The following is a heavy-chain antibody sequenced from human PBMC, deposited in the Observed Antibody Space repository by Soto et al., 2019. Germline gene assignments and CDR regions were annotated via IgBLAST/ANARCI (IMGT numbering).Heavy chain of an antibody. V-gene: IGHV3-23*01. CDR1: GFTFSSYD. J-gene: IGHJ6*02. CDR2: VSASGSIT. Sequence: PGGSLRLSCAASGFTFSSYDMNWVRQAPGKGLEWVSGVSASGSITSYADSAKGRFTISRDNAKNTVFLQMNSLRAEDTAVYYCAKDGGQWLVIRRYYYYGMDVWGQGTTVTVSS. D-gene: IGHD6-19*01. CDR3: AKDGGQWLVIRRYYYYGMDV.